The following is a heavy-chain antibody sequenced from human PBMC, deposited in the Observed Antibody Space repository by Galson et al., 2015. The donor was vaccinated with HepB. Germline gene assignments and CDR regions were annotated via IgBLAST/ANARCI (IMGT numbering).Heavy chain of an antibody. CDR2: TYYRSKWYN. D-gene: IGHD5-24*01. J-gene: IGHJ4*02. CDR3: ACGNYHFDC. Sequence: CAISGDSVSSNSAAWNRIRQSPSRGLEWLGRTYYRSKWYNDYAVSVKSRITINPDTSKNQFSLQLNSVTPEDTAVYYCACGNYHFDCWDQGTLVTVSS. V-gene: IGHV6-1*01. CDR1: GDSVSSNSAA.